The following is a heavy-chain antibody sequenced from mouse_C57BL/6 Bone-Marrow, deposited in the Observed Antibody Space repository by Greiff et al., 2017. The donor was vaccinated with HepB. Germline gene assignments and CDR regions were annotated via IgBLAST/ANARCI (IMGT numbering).Heavy chain of an antibody. CDR3: ARHGGYGYWYFDV. V-gene: IGHV5-12*01. Sequence: EVQVVESGGGLVQPGGSLKLSCAASGFTFSDYYMYWVRQTPEKRLEWVAYISNGGGSTYYPDTVKGRFTISRDNAKNTLYLQMSRLKSEDTAMYYCARHGGYGYWYFDVWGTGTTVTVSS. J-gene: IGHJ1*03. D-gene: IGHD2-2*01. CDR2: ISNGGGST. CDR1: GFTFSDYY.